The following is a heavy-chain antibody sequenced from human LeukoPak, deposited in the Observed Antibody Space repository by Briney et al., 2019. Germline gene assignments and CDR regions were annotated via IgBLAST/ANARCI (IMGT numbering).Heavy chain of an antibody. CDR3: ATGPPGSGYYTGFDY. Sequence: ASVKVSCKVSGYTLTELSMHWVRQAPGKGLEWMGGFDPEDGETIYAQKFQGRVTMTEDTSTDTAYMELSSLRSEDKAVYYCATGPPGSGYYTGFDYWGQGTLVTVSS. J-gene: IGHJ4*02. D-gene: IGHD3-22*01. CDR2: FDPEDGET. CDR1: GYTLTELS. V-gene: IGHV1-24*01.